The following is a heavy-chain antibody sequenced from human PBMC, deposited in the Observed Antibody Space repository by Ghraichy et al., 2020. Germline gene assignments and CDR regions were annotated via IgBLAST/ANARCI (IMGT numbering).Heavy chain of an antibody. J-gene: IGHJ6*02. CDR2: ISGSGGST. CDR3: AKWDYGVGDCYSGGYCYYYGMHV. CDR1: GFTFSSYA. Sequence: GGSLRLSCAASGFTFSSYAMSWVRQAPGKGLEWVSAISGSGGSTYYADSVKGRFTISRDNSKNTLYLQMNSLRAEDTAVYYCAKWDYGVGDCYSGGYCYYYGMHVLGQGTTATVS. D-gene: IGHD2-21*02. V-gene: IGHV3-23*01.